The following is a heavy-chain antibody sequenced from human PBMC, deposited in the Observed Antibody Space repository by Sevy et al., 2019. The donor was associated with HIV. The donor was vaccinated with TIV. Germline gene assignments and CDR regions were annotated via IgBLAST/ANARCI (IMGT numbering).Heavy chain of an antibody. Sequence: GGSLRLSCAGSGFTFGGYMMNWVRQAPGRGLEWVARVSRNGGTPEYGDSAKGRFTISRDNSKNTVYLQLKELRAEDTALYYCVKEGRDEFNPYLDFWGQGILVTVSS. V-gene: IGHV3-23*01. CDR2: VSRNGGTP. CDR1: GFTFGGYM. CDR3: VKEGRDEFNPYLDF. J-gene: IGHJ4*02. D-gene: IGHD3-10*01.